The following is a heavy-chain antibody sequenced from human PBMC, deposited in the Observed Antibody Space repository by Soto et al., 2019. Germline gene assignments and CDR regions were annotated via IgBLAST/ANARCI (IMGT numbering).Heavy chain of an antibody. CDR1: GFTFSDYY. CDR3: ARDLDATVTTNDAFDI. Sequence: GGSLRLSCAASGFTFSDYYMSWIRQAPGKGLEWVSYISSSGSTIYYADSVKGRFTISRDNAKNSLYLQMNSLRAEDTAVYYCARDLDATVTTNDAFDIWGQGTMVTVSS. J-gene: IGHJ3*02. V-gene: IGHV3-11*01. CDR2: ISSSGSTI. D-gene: IGHD4-17*01.